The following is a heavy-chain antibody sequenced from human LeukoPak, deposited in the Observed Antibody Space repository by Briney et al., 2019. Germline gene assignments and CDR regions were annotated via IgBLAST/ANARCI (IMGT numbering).Heavy chain of an antibody. D-gene: IGHD6-6*01. V-gene: IGHV1-46*01. CDR3: ARGDPTRPLPHYYMDV. Sequence: GASVKVSCKASGYTFTSYYMHWVRQAPEQGLEWMGIINPSVGSTSYAQKFQGRVTMTRDPSTSTVYMELSSLRSEDTAVYYCARGDPTRPLPHYYMDVWGKGTTVTVSS. J-gene: IGHJ6*03. CDR1: GYTFTSYY. CDR2: INPSVGST.